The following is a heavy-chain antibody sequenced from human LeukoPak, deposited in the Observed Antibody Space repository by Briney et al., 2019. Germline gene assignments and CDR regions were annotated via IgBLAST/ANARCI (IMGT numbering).Heavy chain of an antibody. CDR3: AKDPNVHVGQDSPEKLYYRMDV. J-gene: IGHJ6*02. Sequence: GGSLRLSCSASGFTFSSYSMNWVRQAPGTGLEWVSVIYSGGSTDYADSVKGRFTISRDNSKNTLYLQMNSLRAEDTAVYYCAKDPNVHVGQDSPEKLYYRMDVWGQGTTVTVSS. D-gene: IGHD1-14*01. V-gene: IGHV3-66*01. CDR2: IYSGGST. CDR1: GFTFSSYS.